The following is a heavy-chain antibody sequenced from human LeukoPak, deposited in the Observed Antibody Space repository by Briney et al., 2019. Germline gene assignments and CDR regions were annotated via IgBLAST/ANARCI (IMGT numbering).Heavy chain of an antibody. CDR1: GFTFSSSW. CDR3: ARGVVGASTGFDY. V-gene: IGHV3-66*01. Sequence: GGSLRLSCAASGFTFSSSWMIWVRQAPGKGLEWVSVIYSGGSTYYADSVKGRFTISRDNSKNTLYLQMNSLRAEDTAVYHCARGVVGASTGFDYWGQGTLVTVSS. CDR2: IYSGGST. D-gene: IGHD1-26*01. J-gene: IGHJ4*02.